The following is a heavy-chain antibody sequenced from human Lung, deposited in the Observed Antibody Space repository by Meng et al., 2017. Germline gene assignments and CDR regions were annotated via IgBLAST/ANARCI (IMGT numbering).Heavy chain of an antibody. CDR2: IYHSGST. Sequence: VEHEESGPGRVRPSGNLPLTCAASGGCISSSNWWRWVRQPPGKGLEWIGEIYHSGSTNYNPSPKSRVTISVDKSKNQFSLKLSSVTAADTAVYYCARGSITMVRGVSVFDPWGQGTLVTVSS. J-gene: IGHJ5*02. V-gene: IGHV4-4*02. CDR1: GGCISSSNW. D-gene: IGHD3-10*01. CDR3: ARGSITMVRGVSVFDP.